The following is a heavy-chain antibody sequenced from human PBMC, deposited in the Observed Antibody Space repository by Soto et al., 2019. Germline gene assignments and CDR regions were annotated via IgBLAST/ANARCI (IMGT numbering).Heavy chain of an antibody. CDR2: ISGSGGST. J-gene: IGHJ6*03. Sequence: GGSLRLSCAASGFTFSSYAMSWVRQAPGKGLEWVSAISGSGGSTYYADSVKGRFTISRDNSKNTLYLQMNSLRAEDTAVYYCAKTYSNHVHYYYYMDVWGKGTTVTVSS. V-gene: IGHV3-23*01. CDR1: GFTFSSYA. D-gene: IGHD4-4*01. CDR3: AKTYSNHVHYYYYMDV.